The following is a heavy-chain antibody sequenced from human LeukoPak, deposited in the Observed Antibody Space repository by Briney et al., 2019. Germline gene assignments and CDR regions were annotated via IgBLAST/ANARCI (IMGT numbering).Heavy chain of an antibody. CDR1: GFTFDDYG. J-gene: IGHJ4*02. D-gene: IGHD6-19*01. CDR3: ARDRSGWGGGPDY. V-gene: IGHV3-20*01. CDR2: INWNGGST. Sequence: GGSLRLSCAASGFTFDDYGMSWVRQAPGKGLEWVSGINWNGGSTGYADSVKGRFTISRDNAKNSLYLQMNSLRAEDTAVYDGARDRSGWGGGPDYWGQGTLVTVSS.